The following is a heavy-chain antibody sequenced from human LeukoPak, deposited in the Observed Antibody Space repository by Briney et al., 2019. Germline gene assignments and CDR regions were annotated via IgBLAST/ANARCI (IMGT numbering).Heavy chain of an antibody. D-gene: IGHD3-16*01. Sequence: SETLSLTCTVSGGSISSYYWSWIRQPAGKGLEWIGRIYTSGSTNYNPSLKSRVTMSVDTSKNQFSLKLSSVTAADTAVYYCAGGTTDNYYYYYGMDVWGQGTTATVSS. CDR1: GGSISSYY. V-gene: IGHV4-4*07. J-gene: IGHJ6*02. CDR3: AGGTTDNYYYYYGMDV. CDR2: IYTSGST.